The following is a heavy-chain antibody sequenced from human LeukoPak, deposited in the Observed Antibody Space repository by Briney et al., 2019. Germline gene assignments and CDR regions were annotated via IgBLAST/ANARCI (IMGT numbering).Heavy chain of an antibody. CDR1: GGSISSGGYY. D-gene: IGHD3-16*01. CDR2: IYHSGST. J-gene: IGHJ5*02. Sequence: PSETLSLTCTVSGGSISSGGYYWSWIRQPPGKGLEWIGFIYHSGSTYYNPPLKSRVTISVDRSKNQFSLKLSSVTAADTAVYYCARDGGGSLFDPWGQGTLVTVSS. V-gene: IGHV4-30-2*01. CDR3: ARDGGGSLFDP.